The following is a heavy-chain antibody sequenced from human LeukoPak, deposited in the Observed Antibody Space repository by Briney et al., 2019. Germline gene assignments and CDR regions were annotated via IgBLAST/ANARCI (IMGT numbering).Heavy chain of an antibody. V-gene: IGHV3-21*01. Sequence: VGSLRLSCASSGFTFSSYSMNWVRQAPGKGLEWVSSISSSSSYIYYADSVKGRFTISRDNAKNSLYLQMNSLRAEDTAVYYCARVVPAAEGLSWGQGTLVTVSS. CDR3: ARVVPAAEGLS. CDR1: GFTFSSYS. CDR2: ISSSSSYI. J-gene: IGHJ4*02. D-gene: IGHD2-2*01.